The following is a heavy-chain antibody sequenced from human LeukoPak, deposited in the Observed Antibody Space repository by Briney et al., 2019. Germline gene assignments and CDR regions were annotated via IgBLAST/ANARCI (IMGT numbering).Heavy chain of an antibody. CDR1: GYTLTSYD. D-gene: IGHD2/OR15-2a*01. Sequence: ASVKVSCKASGYTLTSYDINWVRQATGQGLEWMGWMNPNSGRTGYAQNFQGRITITRNTSISTAYMELSSLRSEDTAVYYCATSVDGLVTIRTYFEHWGQGTLITVSS. V-gene: IGHV1-8*01. CDR2: MNPNSGRT. CDR3: ATSVDGLVTIRTYFEH. J-gene: IGHJ4*02.